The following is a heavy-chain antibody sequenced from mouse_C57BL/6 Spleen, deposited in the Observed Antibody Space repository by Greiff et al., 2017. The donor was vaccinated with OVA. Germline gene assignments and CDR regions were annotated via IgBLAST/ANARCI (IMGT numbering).Heavy chain of an antibody. CDR1: GYTFTDYY. CDR2: IYPGSGNT. J-gene: IGHJ4*01. CDR3: AREGDGYYVDYYAMDY. Sequence: QVQLKQSGAELVRPGASVKLSCKASGYTFTDYYITWVKQRPGRGLEWIARIYPGSGNTYYNEKLKGKATLTAEKSSSTAYMQLSSLTSEDSAVYFCAREGDGYYVDYYAMDYWGQGTSVTVSS. D-gene: IGHD2-3*01. V-gene: IGHV1-76*01.